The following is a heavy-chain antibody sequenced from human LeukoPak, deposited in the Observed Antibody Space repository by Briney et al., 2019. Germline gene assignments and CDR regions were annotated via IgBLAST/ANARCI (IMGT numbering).Heavy chain of an antibody. CDR2: IYAGDSDT. V-gene: IGHV5-51*01. J-gene: IGHJ5*02. CDR1: GYSFPHYW. Sequence: GESLKISCKGSGYSFPHYWIGWVRQMPGKGLEWMGIIYAGDSDTRYNPSFQGQVTISADKSISTAYLQWSSLKASDTAIYYCARAAANERENWFDPWGPGTLVTVSS. D-gene: IGHD2-2*01. CDR3: ARAAANERENWFDP.